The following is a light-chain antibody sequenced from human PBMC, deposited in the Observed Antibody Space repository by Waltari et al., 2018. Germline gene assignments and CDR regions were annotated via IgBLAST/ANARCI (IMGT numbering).Light chain of an antibody. V-gene: IGLV2-23*02. CDR1: SSAVGHYHL. J-gene: IGLJ1*01. CDR3: CSYAGHSTYV. Sequence: QSALTQPAPVSRSPGQSITISCTAPSSAVGHYHLVPWYQQHPGKAPKLMIFEVSQRPSGVSNRFSGSKSGNTASLTISGLQPEDETDYYCCSYAGHSTYVFGTGTKVTVL. CDR2: EVS.